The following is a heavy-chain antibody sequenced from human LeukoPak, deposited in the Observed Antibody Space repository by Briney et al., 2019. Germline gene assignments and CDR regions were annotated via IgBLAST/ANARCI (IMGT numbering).Heavy chain of an antibody. CDR3: TRSPRYDSSGYSPFDY. Sequence: PGGSLRLSCIASGFTFGDYAMSWFRQAPGKGLEWVGFIRSKAYGGITEYAASVKGRFTISRDDSKSIAYLQMNSLKTEDTAVYYCTRSPRYDSSGYSPFDYWGQGTLVTVSS. CDR2: IRSKAYGGIT. J-gene: IGHJ4*02. D-gene: IGHD3-22*01. V-gene: IGHV3-49*03. CDR1: GFTFGDYA.